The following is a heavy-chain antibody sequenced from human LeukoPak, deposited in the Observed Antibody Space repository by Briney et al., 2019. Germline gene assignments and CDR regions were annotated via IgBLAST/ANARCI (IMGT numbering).Heavy chain of an antibody. CDR2: ITSKNNGM. D-gene: IGHD2-8*01. V-gene: IGHV3-48*01. J-gene: IGHJ4*02. Sequence: PGGSLRLSCAASGFTFSGNGMNWVRQAPGKGLEWVSYITSKNNGMYCADSVKGRFTISRDNSKSTLYLQMNSLRAEDTAVYYCARTKMYWGQGTLVTVSS. CDR1: GFTFSGNG. CDR3: ARTKMY.